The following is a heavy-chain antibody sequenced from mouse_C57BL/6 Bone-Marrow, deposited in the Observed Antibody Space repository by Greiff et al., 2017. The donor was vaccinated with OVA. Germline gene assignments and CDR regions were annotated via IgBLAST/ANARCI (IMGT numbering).Heavy chain of an antibody. CDR1: GFTFSDYG. CDR3: SRPGYDYPCYYAMDY. CDR2: ISSSSSTI. V-gene: IGHV5-17*01. D-gene: IGHD2-4*01. J-gene: IGHJ4*01. Sequence: EVKLMESGGGLVKPGGSLKLSCAASGFTFSDYGMHWVRQAPEKGLEWVAYISSSSSTIYYADTVKGQFTISRDNAKTTLFLQMTSLRSEDTAMYYCSRPGYDYPCYYAMDYWGQGTSVTVSS.